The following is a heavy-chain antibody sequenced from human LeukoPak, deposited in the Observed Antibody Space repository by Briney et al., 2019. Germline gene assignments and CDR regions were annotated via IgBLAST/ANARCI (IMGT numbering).Heavy chain of an antibody. V-gene: IGHV3-21*04. J-gene: IGHJ6*03. CDR3: AKSPRNYDSSGYYYSYYYYYMDV. D-gene: IGHD3-22*01. CDR2: ISSSSTYI. CDR1: GFTVSSNY. Sequence: GGSLRLSCAASGFTVSSNYMSWVRQAPGKGLEWVSSISSSSTYIYYADSVRGRFTISRDNSKNTLHLQMNSLGAEDTAVYYCAKSPRNYDSSGYYYSYYYYYMDVWGKGTTVTVSS.